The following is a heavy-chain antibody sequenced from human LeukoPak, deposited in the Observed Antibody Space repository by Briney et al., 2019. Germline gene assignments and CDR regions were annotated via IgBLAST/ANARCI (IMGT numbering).Heavy chain of an antibody. CDR3: ARDGPYYNDSSVSAYYRPFDY. CDR2: IKQDGSEK. CDR1: GIIFSNYW. J-gene: IGHJ4*02. D-gene: IGHD3-22*01. Sequence: PGGSLRLSCAASGIIFSNYWMSWVRQAPGKGLEWVANIKQDGSEKYYVDSVKGRFTISRDNAKNSLYLQMNSLRAEDTAVYYCARDGPYYNDSSVSAYYRPFDYWGQGTLVTVSS. V-gene: IGHV3-7*01.